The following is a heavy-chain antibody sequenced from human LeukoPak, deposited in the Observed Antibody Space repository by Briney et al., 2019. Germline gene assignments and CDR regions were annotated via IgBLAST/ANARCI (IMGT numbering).Heavy chain of an antibody. D-gene: IGHD1-26*01. Sequence: PGGSLRLSCAASGFTFSSYGMHWVRQAPGKGLEWVAVISYDGSNKYYADSVKGRFTISRDNSKNTLYLQMNSLRAEDTAVYYCAKDSVVGATTPLYYFDNWGQGTLVTVSS. J-gene: IGHJ4*02. CDR2: ISYDGSNK. V-gene: IGHV3-30*18. CDR3: AKDSVVGATTPLYYFDN. CDR1: GFTFSSYG.